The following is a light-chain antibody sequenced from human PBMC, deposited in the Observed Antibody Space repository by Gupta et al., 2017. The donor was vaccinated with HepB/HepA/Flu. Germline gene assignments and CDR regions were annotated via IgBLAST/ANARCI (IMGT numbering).Light chain of an antibody. CDR1: NNDIGGDYEY. CDR2: DVS. J-gene: IGLJ2*01. Sequence: QSVPTQPASVSGSPGQSITISCAGTNNDIGGDYEYVSWYQQHPDKAPKLMISDVSNRPSGVSDRFSGSKSGNTASLTISGLQAEDEADYFCSSYTRNNTVVFGGGTKLTVL. V-gene: IGLV2-14*03. CDR3: SSYTRNNTVV.